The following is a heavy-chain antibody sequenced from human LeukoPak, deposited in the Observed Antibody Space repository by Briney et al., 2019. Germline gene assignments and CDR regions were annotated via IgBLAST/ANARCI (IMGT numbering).Heavy chain of an antibody. CDR1: GFTFSSYS. D-gene: IGHD3-22*01. CDR2: ISSSSSYI. V-gene: IGHV3-21*01. CDR3: ARDQWDDSSGYLPDLFDY. Sequence: GGSLRLSCAASGFTFSSYSMNWVRQAPGKGLEWVSSISSSSSYIYYADSVKGRFTISRDNAKNSLYLQMNSLRAEDTAVYYCARDQWDDSSGYLPDLFDYWGQGTLVTVSS. J-gene: IGHJ4*02.